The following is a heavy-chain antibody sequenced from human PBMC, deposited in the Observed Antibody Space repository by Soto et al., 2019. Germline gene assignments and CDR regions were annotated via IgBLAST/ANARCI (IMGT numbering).Heavy chain of an antibody. D-gene: IGHD7-27*01. Sequence: GSLRLSCAASGFSFSTYTMSWVRRAPGKGLEWVSAISGSGGSPSYADSVQARFPISRDNPKKTLYLQMNSLRAEDTAVYYRAKARCTTTNCYLPNNSGHASLSTGSS. CDR3: AKARCTTTNCYLPNN. CDR2: ISGSGGSP. V-gene: IGHV3-23*01. CDR1: GFSFSTYT. J-gene: IGHJ4*03.